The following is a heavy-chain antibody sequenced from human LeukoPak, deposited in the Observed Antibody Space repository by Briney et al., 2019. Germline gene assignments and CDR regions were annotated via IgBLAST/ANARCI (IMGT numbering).Heavy chain of an antibody. CDR3: ARVGDYRISFDY. Sequence: PSETLSLTCTVSGGSISNYYWSWIRQPPGKGLEWIGYIYHSGSTNYNPSLTSRVTISVDTSKNQFSLKLSSVTAADTAVYYCARVGDYRISFDYWGQGTLVTVSS. CDR1: GGSISNYY. V-gene: IGHV4-59*01. J-gene: IGHJ4*02. D-gene: IGHD3-10*01. CDR2: IYHSGST.